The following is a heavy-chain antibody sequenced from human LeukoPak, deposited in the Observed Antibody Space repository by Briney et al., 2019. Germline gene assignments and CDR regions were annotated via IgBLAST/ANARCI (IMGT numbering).Heavy chain of an antibody. CDR2: ISGSGGST. CDR3: AKDLYSNYGGY. D-gene: IGHD4-11*01. V-gene: IGHV3-23*01. CDR1: GFTVSNSG. Sequence: GGSLRLSCAASGFTVSNSGIHWVRQAPGKGREWVSAISGSGGSTYYADSVKGRFTISRDNSKNTLYLQMNSLRAEDTAVYYCAKDLYSNYGGYWGQGTLVTVSS. J-gene: IGHJ4*02.